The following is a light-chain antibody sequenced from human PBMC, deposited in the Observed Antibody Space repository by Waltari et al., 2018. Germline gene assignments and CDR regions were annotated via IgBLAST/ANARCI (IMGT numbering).Light chain of an antibody. CDR2: AAS. J-gene: IGKJ1*01. CDR3: QQYYSHPRT. CDR1: QGISSY. V-gene: IGKV1-8*01. Sequence: AIRMTQSPSSLSASTGDRVTITWRASQGISSYLSLYQQKPGKAPKLLIYAASTLQSGVPSRFSGSGSGTDFTLTISCLQSEDFATYYCQQYYSHPRTFGQGTKVEIK.